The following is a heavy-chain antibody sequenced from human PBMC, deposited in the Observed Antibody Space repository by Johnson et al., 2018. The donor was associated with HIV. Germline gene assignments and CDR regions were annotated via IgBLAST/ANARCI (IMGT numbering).Heavy chain of an antibody. V-gene: IGHV3-30*02. Sequence: QVQLVESGGGVVQPGGSLRLSCAASGFTFSSYGMHWVRQAPGKGLEWVAFIRYDGSNKYYADSVKGRFTISRDNSKNTLYLQMNSLRAEDTAVYYCAKEGHYYDYYHAFDIWGQGTMVTVSS. J-gene: IGHJ3*02. D-gene: IGHD3-22*01. CDR2: IRYDGSNK. CDR3: AKEGHYYDYYHAFDI. CDR1: GFTFSSYG.